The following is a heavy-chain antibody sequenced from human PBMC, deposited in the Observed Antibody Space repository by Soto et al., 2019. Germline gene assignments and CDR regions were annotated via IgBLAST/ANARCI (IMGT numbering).Heavy chain of an antibody. CDR2: ISSSSTTK. CDR1: GFTFSSYS. Sequence: GGSLRLSCAASGFTFSSYSMNWVRQAPGKGLEWVSYISSSSTTKYYADSVKGRFTISRDNAKNSLYLQMNSLRAEDTAVYYCVRISSGYYYYFDYWGQGTLVTVSS. D-gene: IGHD3-22*01. V-gene: IGHV3-48*01. CDR3: VRISSGYYYYFDY. J-gene: IGHJ4*02.